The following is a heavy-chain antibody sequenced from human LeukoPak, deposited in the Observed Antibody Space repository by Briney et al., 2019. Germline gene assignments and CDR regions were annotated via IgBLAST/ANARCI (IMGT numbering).Heavy chain of an antibody. CDR3: ARPPWGIAAAAMDV. Sequence: PGESLRLSCAASGFPFSPYGMHWVRQAPGKGLEWMAFIENDGSDKYFADSVKGRFTISRDNSKNTLYLQMNSLRAEDTAVYYCARPPWGIAAAAMDVWGRGTTVTVSS. J-gene: IGHJ6*03. V-gene: IGHV3-30*19. CDR2: IENDGSDK. CDR1: GFPFSPYG. D-gene: IGHD6-13*01.